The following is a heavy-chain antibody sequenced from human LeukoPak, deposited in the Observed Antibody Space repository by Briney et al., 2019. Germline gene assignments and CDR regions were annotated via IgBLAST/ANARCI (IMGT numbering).Heavy chain of an antibody. Sequence: ASVKVSCKVSGYTLTELSMHWVRQAPGKGLEWMGGFDPEDGETIYAQKFQGRVTMTEDTSTDTAYMELSSLRSEDTAVYYCATLTYYYDSSGSEGYYFDYWGQGTLVTVSS. J-gene: IGHJ4*02. CDR1: GYTLTELS. CDR2: FDPEDGET. D-gene: IGHD3-22*01. V-gene: IGHV1-24*01. CDR3: ATLTYYYDSSGSEGYYFDY.